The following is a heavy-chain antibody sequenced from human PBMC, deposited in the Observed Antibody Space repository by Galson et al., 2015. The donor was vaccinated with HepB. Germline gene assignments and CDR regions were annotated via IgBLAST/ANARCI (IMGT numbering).Heavy chain of an antibody. CDR2: ITPGTGSA. CDR3: AREGGGLTQAAYDAFDV. V-gene: IGHV1-46*01. D-gene: IGHD3-16*01. Sequence: SVKVSCKASGYDFIDFYMHWVRQGPGQGLEWMGTITPGTGSASYARKFQGRVTMTSDTSTSTHYMELRSLRSDDTAVYYCAREGGGLTQAAYDAFDVWGHWTMVTVSS. J-gene: IGHJ3*01. CDR1: GYDFIDFY.